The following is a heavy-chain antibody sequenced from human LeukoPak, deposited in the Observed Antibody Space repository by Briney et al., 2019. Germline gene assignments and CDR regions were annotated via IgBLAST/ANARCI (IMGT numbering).Heavy chain of an antibody. J-gene: IGHJ4*02. CDR1: GGSFSGYY. CDR2: INHSGST. V-gene: IGHV4-34*01. Sequence: SETLSLTCAVYGGSFSGYYWSWIRQPPGKGLEWIGEINHSGSTNYNPSLKSRVTISVDTSKNQFSLKLSSVTAADTAVYYCARGQRDSSGYYGYWGQGTLVTVSS. CDR3: ARGQRDSSGYYGY. D-gene: IGHD3-22*01.